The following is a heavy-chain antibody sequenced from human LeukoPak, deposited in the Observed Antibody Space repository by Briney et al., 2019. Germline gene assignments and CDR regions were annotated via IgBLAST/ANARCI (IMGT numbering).Heavy chain of an antibody. D-gene: IGHD6-13*01. Sequence: GGSLRLSCAASGFTFSSYSMNWVRQAPGKGLEWVSSISSSSSYIYYADSVKGRFTISRDNAKNSLYLQMNSLRAEDTAVYYCAKAPGRGSSSWYGSYYYYYYMDVWGKGTTVTISS. CDR3: AKAPGRGSSSWYGSYYYYYYMDV. J-gene: IGHJ6*03. CDR2: ISSSSSYI. V-gene: IGHV3-21*01. CDR1: GFTFSSYS.